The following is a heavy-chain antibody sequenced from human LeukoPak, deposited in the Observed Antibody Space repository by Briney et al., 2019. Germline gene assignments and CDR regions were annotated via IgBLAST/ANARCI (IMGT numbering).Heavy chain of an antibody. Sequence: GGSLRLSCAASGFTFSSYAMHWVRQAPDKGLEWVAVISYDGSNKYYADSVKGRFTISRDNSKNTLYLQMNSLRAEDTAVYYCAREDLRAFDIWGQGTMVTVSS. CDR3: AREDLRAFDI. V-gene: IGHV3-30-3*01. J-gene: IGHJ3*02. CDR2: ISYDGSNK. CDR1: GFTFSSYA.